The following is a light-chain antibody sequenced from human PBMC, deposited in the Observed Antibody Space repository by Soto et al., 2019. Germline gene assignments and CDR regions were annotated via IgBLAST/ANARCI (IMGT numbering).Light chain of an antibody. J-gene: IGKJ1*01. V-gene: IGKV1-5*03. CDR1: QSTKTW. Sequence: DIQMTQSPSTLSASVGDTVTITCRASQSTKTWLAWYQQKPGKAPKLLISKASRLESGVPSRFSGSGSETEVTLTISSLQPDDFATYYCQQYKSYAGRTFGQGTKVEIK. CDR2: KAS. CDR3: QQYKSYAGRT.